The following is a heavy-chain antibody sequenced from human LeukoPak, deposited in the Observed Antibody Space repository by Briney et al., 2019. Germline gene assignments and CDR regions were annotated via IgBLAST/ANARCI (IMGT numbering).Heavy chain of an antibody. CDR2: INHSGST. D-gene: IGHD5-24*01. V-gene: IGHV4-34*01. J-gene: IGHJ4*02. CDR3: ARGEMATMNY. Sequence: SETLSLTCAVYGGSFSGYYWSWIRQPPGKGLEWIGEINHSGSTNYNPSLKSRVTISVDTSKNQFSLKLSSVTAADTAVYYCARGEMATMNYWGQGTLVTVSS. CDR1: GGSFSGYY.